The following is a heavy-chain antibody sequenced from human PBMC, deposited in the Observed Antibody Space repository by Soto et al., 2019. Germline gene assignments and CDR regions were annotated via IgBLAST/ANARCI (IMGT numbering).Heavy chain of an antibody. V-gene: IGHV4-39*01. CDR2: IYYSGST. D-gene: IGHD6-19*01. CDR3: ARPDMYIAVAA. CDR1: GGSISSSSYY. J-gene: IGHJ4*02. Sequence: SETLSLTCTVSGGSISSSSYYWGWIRQPPGKGLEWIGSIYYSGSTYYNPSLKSRVTISVDTSKNQFSLKLSSVTAADTAVYYCARPDMYIAVAAWGQGTLVTVSS.